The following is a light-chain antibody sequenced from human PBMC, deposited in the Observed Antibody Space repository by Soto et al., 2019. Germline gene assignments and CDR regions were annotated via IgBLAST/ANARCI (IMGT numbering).Light chain of an antibody. CDR2: SAS. J-gene: IGKJ5*01. Sequence: DIPMTQSPSSLSASVGDRVTITCRASQDISVYLAWYQHKPGKVPKLLIYSASTLQSGVPSRFSGSGSGTDFTLTISSLQPADVATYFFQKFNTAPLTFGQRTRLEIK. CDR1: QDISVY. CDR3: QKFNTAPLT. V-gene: IGKV1-27*01.